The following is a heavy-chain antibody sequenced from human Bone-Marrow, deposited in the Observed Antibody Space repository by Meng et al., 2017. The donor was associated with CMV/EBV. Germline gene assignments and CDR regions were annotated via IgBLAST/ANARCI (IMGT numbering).Heavy chain of an antibody. CDR2: IKQDGNEI. CDR1: GFTFSSYC. Sequence: GESLKISCAASGFTFSSYCMTWVRQAPGTGLEWVANIKQDGNEIYYVDSVKGRFTVSRDNAKNSLYLQMDSLRVDDTAIYYCASGSDSRYFDYWGPGTLVSVSS. CDR3: ASGSDSRYFDY. J-gene: IGHJ4*02. V-gene: IGHV3-7*01. D-gene: IGHD6-13*01.